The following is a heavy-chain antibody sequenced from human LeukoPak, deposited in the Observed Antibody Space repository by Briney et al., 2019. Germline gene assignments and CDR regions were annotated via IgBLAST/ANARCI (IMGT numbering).Heavy chain of an antibody. CDR1: GFTFSSYA. V-gene: IGHV3-23*01. J-gene: IGHJ5*02. CDR3: AKAPDCVDYGALKWFDP. CDR2: LSGSGGRT. Sequence: AGRSLRLSCAAAGFTFSSYAMSWVRQVPGKGLEWVSTLSGSGGRTYYADSVKGRFTISRDNSKNTVYLQMNSLRAEDTAVYYCAKAPDCVDYGALKWFDPWGQGTLVTVSS. D-gene: IGHD4-17*01.